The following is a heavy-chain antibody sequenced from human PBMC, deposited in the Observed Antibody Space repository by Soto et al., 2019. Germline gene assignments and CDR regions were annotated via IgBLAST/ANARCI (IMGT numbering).Heavy chain of an antibody. V-gene: IGHV1-69*02. Sequence: SVKVSCKASGGTFTSYTITWVRQAPGQGLEWMVRIIPILGIENYAQKFQGRVTITADKSTSTAYMELSSLRSEDTAVYYCARGLGACSSTSCPKGYYYYMDVWGKGTTVTVSS. D-gene: IGHD2-2*01. CDR2: IIPILGIE. CDR1: GGTFTSYT. J-gene: IGHJ6*03. CDR3: ARGLGACSSTSCPKGYYYYMDV.